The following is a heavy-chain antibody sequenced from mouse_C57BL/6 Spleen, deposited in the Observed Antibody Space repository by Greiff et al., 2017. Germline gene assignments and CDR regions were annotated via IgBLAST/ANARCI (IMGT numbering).Heavy chain of an antibody. CDR3: ARDYYGSSLDYFDY. CDR1: GFTFSSYA. Sequence: EVQRVESGGGLVKPGGSLKLSCAASGFTFSSYAMSWVRQTPEKRLEWVATISDGGSYTYYPDNVKGRFTISRDNAKNNLYLQMSHLKSEDTAMYYCARDYYGSSLDYFDYWGQGTTLTVSS. CDR2: ISDGGSYT. V-gene: IGHV5-4*01. J-gene: IGHJ2*01. D-gene: IGHD1-1*01.